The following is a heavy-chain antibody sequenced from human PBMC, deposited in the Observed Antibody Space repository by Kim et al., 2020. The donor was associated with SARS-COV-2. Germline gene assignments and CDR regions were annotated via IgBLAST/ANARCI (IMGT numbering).Heavy chain of an antibody. D-gene: IGHD6-6*01. CDR3: ARGGAARRYYYGMDV. CDR1: GFTFSSYS. CDR2: ISSSSSYI. V-gene: IGHV3-21*01. J-gene: IGHJ6*02. Sequence: GGSLRLSCAASGFTFSSYSMNWVRQAPGKGLEWVSSISSSSSYIYYADSVKGRFTISRDNAKNSLYLQMNSLRAEDTAVYYCARGGAARRYYYGMDVRGQGTTVTVSS.